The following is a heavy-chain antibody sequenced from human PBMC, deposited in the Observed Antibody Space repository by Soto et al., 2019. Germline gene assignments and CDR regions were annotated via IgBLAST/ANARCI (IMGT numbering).Heavy chain of an antibody. CDR3: ARDRRVSGYYASYYFDY. D-gene: IGHD3-22*01. V-gene: IGHV1-69*04. Sequence: GASVKVSCKASGGTFSTYTITWVRQAPGQGLEWMGRIIPIIGIINYAQKFQGRVTITADKFTGTAYMELSSLRSEDTAVYYCARDRRVSGYYASYYFDYWGQGTLVTVSS. J-gene: IGHJ4*02. CDR2: IIPIIGII. CDR1: GGTFSTYT.